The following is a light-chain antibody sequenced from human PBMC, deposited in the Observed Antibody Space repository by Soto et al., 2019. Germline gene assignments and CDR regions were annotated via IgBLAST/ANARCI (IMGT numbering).Light chain of an antibody. CDR3: GAWDDSLSAV. CDR2: DNN. CDR1: NSNIGNNY. Sequence: QSVLTQPPSVSAAPGQKVTISCSGSNSNIGNNYVSWYQQLPGTAPKLLIYDNNKRPSGIPDRFSGSKSDTSATLGITGLQTGDEADYYCGAWDDSLSAVFGGGTKVTVL. J-gene: IGLJ2*01. V-gene: IGLV1-51*01.